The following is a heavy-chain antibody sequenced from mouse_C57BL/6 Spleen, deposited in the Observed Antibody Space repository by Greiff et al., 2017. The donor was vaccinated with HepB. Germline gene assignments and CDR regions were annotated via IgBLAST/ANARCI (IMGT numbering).Heavy chain of an antibody. V-gene: IGHV1-54*01. CDR3: AGGGYDYDLHWYFDV. D-gene: IGHD2-4*01. Sequence: QVQLKESGAELVRPGASVKVSCKASGYAFTNYLIEWVKQRPGQGLEWIGVINPGSGGTNYNEKFKGKATLTADKSSSTAYMQLSSLTSGDSAVYFCAGGGYDYDLHWYFDVWGTGTTVTVSS. CDR2: INPGSGGT. CDR1: GYAFTNYL. J-gene: IGHJ1*03.